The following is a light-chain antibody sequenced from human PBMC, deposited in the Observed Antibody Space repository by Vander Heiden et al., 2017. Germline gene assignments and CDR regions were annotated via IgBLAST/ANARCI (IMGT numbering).Light chain of an antibody. J-gene: IGLJ2*01. CDR1: SSDVGGYNF. CDR3: SSFTSINTVV. CDR2: DVS. Sequence: QSALTQLASVSVSPGQSITISCPGTSSDVGGYNFVSWYQQHPGVATKLMIFDVSKRPSGVSNRFSGSKSGNTASLTISGHQDEDEADYYCSSFTSINTVVFGGGTKLTVL. V-gene: IGLV2-14*03.